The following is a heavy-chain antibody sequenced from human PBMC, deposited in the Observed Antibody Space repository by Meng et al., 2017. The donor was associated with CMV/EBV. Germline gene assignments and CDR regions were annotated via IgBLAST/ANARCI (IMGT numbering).Heavy chain of an antibody. Sequence: VKLVQSGADVKKPGASVKVFCKASGYTFTSYGISWVRQAPGQGLEWMGWISAYNGNTNYAQKLQGRVTMTTDTSTSTAYMELRSLRSDDTAVYYCVQGDSSGWYFSWDWYFDLWGRGTLVTVSS. CDR2: ISAYNGNT. V-gene: IGHV1-18*01. J-gene: IGHJ2*01. CDR1: GYTFTSYG. CDR3: VQGDSSGWYFSWDWYFDL. D-gene: IGHD6-19*01.